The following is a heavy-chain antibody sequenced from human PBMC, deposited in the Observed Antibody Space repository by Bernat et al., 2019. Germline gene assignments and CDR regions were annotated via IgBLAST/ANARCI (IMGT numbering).Heavy chain of an antibody. J-gene: IGHJ4*02. CDR2: RNGDGSNP. CDR3: ASLRCSADKCYDY. Sequence: EVQLVESGGGLVQPGGSLRLSCAASGITFSLFSMHWVRQVPGKGLVFVSRRNGDGSNPTYADSVKGRFTISRDNAKNTLYLQMNSLRAEDTAVYYCASLRCSADKCYDYWGQGTLVTVSS. V-gene: IGHV3-74*01. CDR1: GITFSLFS. D-gene: IGHD2-8*01.